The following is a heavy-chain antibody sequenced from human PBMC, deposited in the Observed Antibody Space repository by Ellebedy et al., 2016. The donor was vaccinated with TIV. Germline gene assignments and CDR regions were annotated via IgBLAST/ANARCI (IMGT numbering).Heavy chain of an antibody. Sequence: GESLKISXAASGFTFSSYWMSWVRQAPGKGLEWVANIKQDGSEKYYVDSVKGRFTISRDNAKNSLYLQMNSLRAEDTAVYYCARQMVRGVAFDYWGQGTLVTVSS. CDR1: GFTFSSYW. CDR2: IKQDGSEK. D-gene: IGHD3-10*01. CDR3: ARQMVRGVAFDY. V-gene: IGHV3-7*04. J-gene: IGHJ4*02.